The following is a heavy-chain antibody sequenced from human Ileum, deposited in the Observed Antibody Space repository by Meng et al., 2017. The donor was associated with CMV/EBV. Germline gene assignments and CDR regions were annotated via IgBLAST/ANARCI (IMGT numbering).Heavy chain of an antibody. CDR2: MNPNSGNT. V-gene: IGHV1-8*02. CDR1: FSRYD. D-gene: IGHD2-21*01. J-gene: IGHJ4*02. CDR3: ARAEDVWWNAVDRLGCAY. Sequence: FSRYDLNWVRQTTGQGLEWMGWMNPNSGNTGYAQRFQGRVTMTRNTSINTAYMELTSLTSEDTAVYYCARAEDVWWNAVDRLGCAYWGQGALVTVSS.